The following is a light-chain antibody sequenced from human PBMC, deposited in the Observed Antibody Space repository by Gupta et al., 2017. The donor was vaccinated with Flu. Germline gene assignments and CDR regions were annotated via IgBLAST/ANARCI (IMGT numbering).Light chain of an antibody. J-gene: IGLJ3*02. CDR2: KNS. CDR3: AFWDDILNGHLV. Sequence: SNLGRYFVSWYHVLTGTGPRLLIYKNSQRPSGVPDRLSGSKSGTSASLAVSGLRAEDQADYYCAFWDDILNGHLVFGGGTKLTVL. CDR1: SNLGRYF. V-gene: IGLV1-47*01.